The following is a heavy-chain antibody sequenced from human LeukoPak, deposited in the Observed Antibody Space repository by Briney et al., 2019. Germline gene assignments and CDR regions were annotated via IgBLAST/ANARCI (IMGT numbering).Heavy chain of an antibody. CDR3: ASRSGSGGGAWFDP. D-gene: IGHD3-10*01. V-gene: IGHV4-59*01. CDR2: TYYSGST. J-gene: IGHJ5*02. Sequence: SETLSLTCTVSGGSISSYYWSWIRQPPGKGLEWIGYTYYSGSTNYNPSLKSRVTISVDTSKNQFSLKLSSVTAADTAVYYCASRSGSGGGAWFDPWGQGTLVTVSS. CDR1: GGSISSYY.